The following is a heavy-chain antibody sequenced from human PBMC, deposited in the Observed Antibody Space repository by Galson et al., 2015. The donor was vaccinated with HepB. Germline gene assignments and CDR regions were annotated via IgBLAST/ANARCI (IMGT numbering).Heavy chain of an antibody. CDR3: ARVRLGYFDY. D-gene: IGHD3-9*01. J-gene: IGHJ4*02. V-gene: IGHV1-18*04. CDR1: DYTFTNYG. Sequence: SVRVSCKASDYTFTNYGIRWVRQAPGRGLEWVAWISGYNGKANYAQNVQGRVTITTDTPTGTAYMDLRSLRSDDTAVYYCARVRLGYFDYWGQGSLVTVSS. CDR2: ISGYNGKA.